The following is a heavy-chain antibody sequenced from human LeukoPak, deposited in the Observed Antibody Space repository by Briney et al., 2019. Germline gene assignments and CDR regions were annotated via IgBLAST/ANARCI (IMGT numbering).Heavy chain of an antibody. Sequence: QPGGSLRLSCAASGFSFSSYGMSWFRQAPGKGLEWVGFIRSKAYGGTTEYAASVKGRFTISRDDSKSIAYLQMNSLKTEDTAVYYCARRAVAGFYLNYYMDVWGKGTTVTVSS. CDR1: GFSFSSYG. D-gene: IGHD6-19*01. CDR2: IRSKAYGGTT. CDR3: ARRAVAGFYLNYYMDV. V-gene: IGHV3-49*03. J-gene: IGHJ6*03.